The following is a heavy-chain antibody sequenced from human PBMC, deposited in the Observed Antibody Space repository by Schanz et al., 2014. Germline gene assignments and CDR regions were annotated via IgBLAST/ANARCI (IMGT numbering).Heavy chain of an antibody. CDR3: ARIGGSVFDY. CDR1: GFTFSSHW. V-gene: IGHV3-74*01. D-gene: IGHD3-10*01. J-gene: IGHJ4*02. Sequence: EVQLVESGGGLVQPGGSLRLSCAASGFTFSSHWMHWVRQDPGKGLVWVARINSVGSNTDYADSVKGRFTISRDNSKNSLYLQMNSQRAEDTAVYYCARIGGSVFDYWAQGTLVTVSS. CDR2: INSVGSNT.